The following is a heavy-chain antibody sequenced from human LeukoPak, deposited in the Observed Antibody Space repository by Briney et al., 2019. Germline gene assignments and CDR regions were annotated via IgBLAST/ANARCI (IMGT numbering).Heavy chain of an antibody. Sequence: GGSLRLSCAASGFTFSSYWMSWVRQAPGKGLEWVANINQDGSEKYYVDSVKGRFTISRDNAKNSLYLQMNSLRAEDTAVYYCARDRWRSDYGDYYAYWGQGTLVTVSS. CDR1: GFTFSSYW. CDR3: ARDRWRSDYGDYYAY. J-gene: IGHJ4*02. V-gene: IGHV3-7*01. CDR2: INQDGSEK. D-gene: IGHD4-17*01.